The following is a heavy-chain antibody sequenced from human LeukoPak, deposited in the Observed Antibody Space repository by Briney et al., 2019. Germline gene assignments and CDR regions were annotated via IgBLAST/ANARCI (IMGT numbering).Heavy chain of an antibody. CDR2: IYYSGST. CDR1: GGSISSYY. CDR3: AREMAGIDY. V-gene: IGHV4-59*01. D-gene: IGHD6-19*01. Sequence: SETMSLTCTVSGGSISSYYWSWIRQPPGKGLEWIGYIYYSGSTNYNPSLKSRVTISVDTSKNQFSLKLSSETAADTAVYYCAREMAGIDYWGQGTLVTVSS. J-gene: IGHJ4*02.